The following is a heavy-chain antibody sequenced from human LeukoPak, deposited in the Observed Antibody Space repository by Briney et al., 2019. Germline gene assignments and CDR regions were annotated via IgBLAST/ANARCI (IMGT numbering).Heavy chain of an antibody. CDR1: GDSLRTSTYY. CDR2: IYYSGTI. D-gene: IGHD6-13*01. V-gene: IGHV4-39*07. J-gene: IGHJ5*02. Sequence: SETLSLTCTVSGDSLRTSTYYWGWIRQPPGKGLEWIGGIYYSGTIYYNPSLKSLLTISADTSKNHFSLNLSSVTAADTAVYYCARDRELAALDPWGQGTLVTVSS. CDR3: ARDRELAALDP.